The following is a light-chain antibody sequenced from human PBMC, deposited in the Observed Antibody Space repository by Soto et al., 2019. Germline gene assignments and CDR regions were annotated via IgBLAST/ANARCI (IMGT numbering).Light chain of an antibody. Sequence: IVLTQSPLSLPVTPGEPASISCRSSQSLVHRNGYDPMVWYLQKPGQSPQLLIYLSTHRASGVPDRFSGSGSGTDFTLTISSVQTEDVGVYYCMQARQRPVTFGGGTKVEIK. CDR1: QSLVHRNGYDP. CDR2: LST. V-gene: IGKV2-28*01. CDR3: MQARQRPVT. J-gene: IGKJ4*02.